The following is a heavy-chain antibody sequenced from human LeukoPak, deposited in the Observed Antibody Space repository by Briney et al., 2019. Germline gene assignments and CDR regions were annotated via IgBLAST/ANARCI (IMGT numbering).Heavy chain of an antibody. CDR2: IYASGCT. CDR1: GGSISSYY. CDR3: ARDPRGIVGANHNWFDP. J-gene: IGHJ5*02. D-gene: IGHD1-26*01. V-gene: IGHV4-4*07. Sequence: PSETLSLTCTVSGGSISSYYWSWIRQPAGKGLEWIGRIYASGCTNYNPSLKSRVTMSVDTSKSQFSLKLISVTAADTAVYYCARDPRGIVGANHNWFDPWGQGTLVTVSS.